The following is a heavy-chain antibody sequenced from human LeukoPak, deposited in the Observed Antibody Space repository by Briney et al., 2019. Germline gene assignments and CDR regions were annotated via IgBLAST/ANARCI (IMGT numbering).Heavy chain of an antibody. D-gene: IGHD4-23*01. J-gene: IGHJ3*02. V-gene: IGHV3-23*01. Sequence: GGSLRLSCAASGFTFSSYAMSWVRQAPGKGLEWVSSISGSGGSTYYADSVRGRFTVSRDNSRNTLALQMNSLRAEDTAVYYCAGSPTVDAAFDIWGHGTMVTVSS. CDR1: GFTFSSYA. CDR3: AGSPTVDAAFDI. CDR2: ISGSGGST.